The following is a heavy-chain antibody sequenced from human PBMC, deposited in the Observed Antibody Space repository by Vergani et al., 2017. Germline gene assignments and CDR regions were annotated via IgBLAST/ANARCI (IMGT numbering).Heavy chain of an antibody. CDR1: GGTFSSYA. D-gene: IGHD2-2*01. Sequence: QVQLVQSGAEVKKPGSSVKVSCKASGGTFSSYAISWARQAPGQGLEWMGGNIPIFGTANYAQKFQGRVTITANESTSTAYMELSSLSSEDTAVYYCARWDLGYCSSTSCYGYYYYYYGMDVWGQGTTVTVSS. CDR3: ARWDLGYCSSTSCYGYYYYYYGMDV. V-gene: IGHV1-69*01. J-gene: IGHJ6*02. CDR2: NIPIFGTA.